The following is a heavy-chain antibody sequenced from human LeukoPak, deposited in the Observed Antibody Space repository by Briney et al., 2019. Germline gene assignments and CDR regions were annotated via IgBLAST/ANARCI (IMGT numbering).Heavy chain of an antibody. CDR3: AKDYGYYSSYYYGMDV. J-gene: IGHJ6*02. D-gene: IGHD4-4*01. Sequence: GGSLRLSCAASGFTFNNYAMSWVRQAPGKGLEWVSDISGSGDSIYYADSVKGRFTISRDNSKNTLYMQMNSLRAEDTAVYYCAKDYGYYSSYYYGMDVWGQGTTVTVSS. CDR2: ISGSGDSI. V-gene: IGHV3-23*01. CDR1: GFTFNNYA.